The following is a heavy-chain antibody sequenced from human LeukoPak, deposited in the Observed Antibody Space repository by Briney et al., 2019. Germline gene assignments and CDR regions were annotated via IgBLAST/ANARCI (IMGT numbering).Heavy chain of an antibody. CDR3: AHISSSWPDY. D-gene: IGHD6-13*01. Sequence: PGGSLRLSCVASGFTFSSYAMSWVRQAPGKGLEWVSGIGGSGATTSYAASVKGLFTISRDNSKNTLYLQMNSLRAEDTAVYYCAHISSSWPDYWGQGTLVTVSS. CDR2: IGGSGATT. J-gene: IGHJ4*02. V-gene: IGHV3-23*01. CDR1: GFTFSSYA.